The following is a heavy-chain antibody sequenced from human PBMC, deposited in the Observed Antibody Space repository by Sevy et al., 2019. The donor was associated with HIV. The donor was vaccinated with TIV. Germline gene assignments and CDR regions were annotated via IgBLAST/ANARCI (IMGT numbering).Heavy chain of an antibody. CDR2: IGHSGSDT. Sequence: GGSLRLSCAASGFTFSNYAMSWVRQAPGKGLEWVSAIGHSGSDTFYADSVKGRFTISRDNSKNTLYLQMNRVRGEDTALYYCAKDITTIVGDAFDIWGQGTMVTVSS. J-gene: IGHJ3*02. V-gene: IGHV3-23*01. CDR3: AKDITTIVGDAFDI. D-gene: IGHD3-22*01. CDR1: GFTFSNYA.